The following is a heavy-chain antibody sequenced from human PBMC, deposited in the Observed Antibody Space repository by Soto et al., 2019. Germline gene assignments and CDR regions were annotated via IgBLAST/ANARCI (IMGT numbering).Heavy chain of an antibody. V-gene: IGHV4-38-2*02. Sequence: SETLSLTFVVSSYRISSGFFWSWIRQTPGKGLEWVGIIYHTGDTHYNPSLRSQVSMSVDTSKNHFSLRLKYLTAAETAVYFCARDPNSLDLWRQGILVNVSS. CDR1: SYRISSGFF. J-gene: IGHJ5*02. CDR2: IYHTGDT. D-gene: IGHD4-4*01. CDR3: ARDPNSLDL.